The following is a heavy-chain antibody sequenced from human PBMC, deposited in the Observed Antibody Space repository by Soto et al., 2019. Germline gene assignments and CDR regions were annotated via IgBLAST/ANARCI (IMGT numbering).Heavy chain of an antibody. CDR3: ARDLNYDILTGYYTPHDAFDI. J-gene: IGHJ3*02. Sequence: GGSLRISCAASGFTFSDYYMSWIRQAPGKGLEWVSYISSSGSTIYYADSVKGRFTISRDNAKNSLYLQMNSLRAEDTAVYYCARDLNYDILTGYYTPHDAFDIWGQGTMVTVSS. V-gene: IGHV3-11*01. D-gene: IGHD3-9*01. CDR2: ISSSGSTI. CDR1: GFTFSDYY.